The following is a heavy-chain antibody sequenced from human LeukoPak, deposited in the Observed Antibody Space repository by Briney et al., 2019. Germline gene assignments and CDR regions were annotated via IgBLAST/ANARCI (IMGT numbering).Heavy chain of an antibody. CDR2: INHSGST. CDR3: ARFMDSSLSGFDY. J-gene: IGHJ4*02. V-gene: IGHV4-34*01. D-gene: IGHD6-6*01. CDR1: GGSFSGYY. Sequence: SETLSLTCAVYGGSFSGYYWSWIRQPPGKGLEWIGEINHSGSTNYNPSLKSRVTISVDTSKNQFSLKLSSVTAADTAVYYCARFMDSSLSGFDYWGQGTLVTVSS.